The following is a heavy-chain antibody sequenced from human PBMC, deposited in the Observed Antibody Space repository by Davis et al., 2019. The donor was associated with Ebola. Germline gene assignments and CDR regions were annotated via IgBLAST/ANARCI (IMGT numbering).Heavy chain of an antibody. Sequence: GESLKISCAASGFTVSTNFMSWVRQAPGKGLEWVSVIYSGGTTYYADSVKGRFTVCRDNSKNTLYLQMNSLRAEETAVYYCARYLTSSSLDVWGPGTTVTVSS. CDR1: GFTVSTNF. V-gene: IGHV3-53*01. CDR3: ARYLTSSSLDV. D-gene: IGHD6-6*01. CDR2: IYSGGTT. J-gene: IGHJ6*02.